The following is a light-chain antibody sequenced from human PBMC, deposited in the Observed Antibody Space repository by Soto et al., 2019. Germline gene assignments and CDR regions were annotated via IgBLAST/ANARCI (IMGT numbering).Light chain of an antibody. Sequence: IVMTQPPATLSVSPGERATLSCRASQNVNSNLAWYQQKPGQAPRLLIYRASTRATGIPARFSGSGSGTEFTLTISSLQSEDFAVYYCQHYNNWPPWTFGQGTKVEIK. J-gene: IGKJ1*01. V-gene: IGKV3-15*01. CDR2: RAS. CDR1: QNVNSN. CDR3: QHYNNWPPWT.